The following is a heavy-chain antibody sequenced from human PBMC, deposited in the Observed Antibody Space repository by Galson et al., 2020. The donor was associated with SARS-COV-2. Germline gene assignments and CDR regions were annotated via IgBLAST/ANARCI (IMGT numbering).Heavy chain of an antibody. CDR2: ISYDGSNK. V-gene: IGHV3-30*03. D-gene: IGHD3-10*01. CDR3: AADSYGSGSYYNGGDY. J-gene: IGHJ4*02. CDR1: GFTFSSYG. Sequence: GESLKISCAASGFTFSSYGMHWVRQAPGKGLEWVAVISYDGSNKYYADSVKGRFTISRDNSKNTLYLQMNRLRAEDTAVYYCAADSYGSGSYYNGGDYWGQGTLVTVSS.